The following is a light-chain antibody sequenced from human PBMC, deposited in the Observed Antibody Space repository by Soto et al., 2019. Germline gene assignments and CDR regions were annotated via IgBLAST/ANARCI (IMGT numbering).Light chain of an antibody. CDR2: SAS. J-gene: IGKJ4*01. Sequence: EIVMTQSPATLSVSPGESATLSCRASQSVGTTLAWYQQKPAQAPRLLIYSASTRATGIPARFSGDGSGTEFTLTISSLQSEDFAVYYCQHYNNWVPAFGGGTKVEIK. V-gene: IGKV3-15*01. CDR3: QHYNNWVPA. CDR1: QSVGTT.